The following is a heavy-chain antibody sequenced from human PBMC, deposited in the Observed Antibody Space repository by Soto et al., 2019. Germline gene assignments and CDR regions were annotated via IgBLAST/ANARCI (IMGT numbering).Heavy chain of an antibody. J-gene: IGHJ4*02. D-gene: IGHD1-26*01. CDR3: ATSLVTSRTRVDY. CDR1: GGSIYTCGFY. Sequence: PSETLSLTCTVSGGSIYTCGFYWSWIRHLPGKGLDWLGYIYYTGSTQYTPSLKSRLTISTDTSDNQFSLRLTSVTAADTAVYYCATSLVTSRTRVDYWGQGTLVTVSS. CDR2: IYYTGST. V-gene: IGHV4-31*03.